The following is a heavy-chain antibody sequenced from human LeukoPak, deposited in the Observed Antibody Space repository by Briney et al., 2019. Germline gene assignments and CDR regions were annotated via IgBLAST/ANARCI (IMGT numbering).Heavy chain of an antibody. J-gene: IGHJ4*02. CDR1: GYTFTSYY. CDR3: ARGPLNYYDSSGLIDY. V-gene: IGHV1-46*01. D-gene: IGHD3-22*01. Sequence: ASVKVSCKASGYTFTSYYMHWVRQAPGQGLEWMGIINPSGGSTSYAQKFQGRVTMTRDTSISTAYMELSRLRSDDTAVYYCARGPLNYYDSSGLIDYWGQGTLVTVSS. CDR2: INPSGGST.